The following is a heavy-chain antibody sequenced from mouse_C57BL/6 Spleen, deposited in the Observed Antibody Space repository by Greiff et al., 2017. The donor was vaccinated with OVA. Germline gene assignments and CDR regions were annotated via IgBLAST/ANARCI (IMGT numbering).Heavy chain of an antibody. Sequence: QVQLQQHGAELVMPGASVKLSCKASGYTFTSYWMPWVKQRPGQGLEWIGEIDPSDSYTNYNQKFKGKSTLTVDKSSSTAYMQLSSLTSEDSAVYYCARDYGSSYGYWGQGTTLTVSS. CDR3: ARDYGSSYGY. CDR2: IDPSDSYT. J-gene: IGHJ2*01. CDR1: GYTFTSYW. V-gene: IGHV1-69*01. D-gene: IGHD1-1*01.